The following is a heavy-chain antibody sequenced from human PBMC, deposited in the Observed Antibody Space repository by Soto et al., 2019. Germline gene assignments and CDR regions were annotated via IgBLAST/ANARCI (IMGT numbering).Heavy chain of an antibody. CDR1: GFSFSGYS. V-gene: IGHV3-48*02. CDR2: IRRGGTPT. J-gene: IGHJ4*02. Sequence: EVQLVESGGGPVQPGGSLRLSCAASGFSFSGYSMNWVRLAPGKGLEWVAYIRRGGTPTYYADSVRGRFTISRDDAQNALYLHMNDVRDEDTAVYYCVRDPQALDYWGQGTLVTVSS. CDR3: VRDPQALDY.